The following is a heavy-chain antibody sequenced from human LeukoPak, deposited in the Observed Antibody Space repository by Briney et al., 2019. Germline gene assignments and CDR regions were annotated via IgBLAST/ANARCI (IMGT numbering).Heavy chain of an antibody. J-gene: IGHJ5*02. CDR3: ARALVGADNWFDP. Sequence: SETLSLTCTVSGGSISSSSYYWGWIRQPPGKGLEWIGSIYYSGSTYYNPSLKSRVTISVDTSKNQFSLKLSSVTAADTAVYYCARALVGADNWFDPWGQGTLVTVSS. D-gene: IGHD1-26*01. CDR1: GGSISSSSYY. CDR2: IYYSGST. V-gene: IGHV4-39*07.